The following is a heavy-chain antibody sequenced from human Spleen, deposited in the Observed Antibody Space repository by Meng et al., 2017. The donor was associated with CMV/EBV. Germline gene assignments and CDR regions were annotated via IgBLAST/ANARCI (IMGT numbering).Heavy chain of an antibody. D-gene: IGHD3-3*01. CDR1: GFTCSSDA. V-gene: IGHV3-23*03. CDR3: AKCPRDFWSGPAIDF. Sequence: SGFTCSSDAMSWVRQAPGKGLEWVSLIYSGGNSTYYADSVKGRFTISRDNSKNTLYLQMNSLRAEDTAVYYCAKCPRDFWSGPAIDFWGQGTLVTVSS. CDR2: IYSGGNST. J-gene: IGHJ4*02.